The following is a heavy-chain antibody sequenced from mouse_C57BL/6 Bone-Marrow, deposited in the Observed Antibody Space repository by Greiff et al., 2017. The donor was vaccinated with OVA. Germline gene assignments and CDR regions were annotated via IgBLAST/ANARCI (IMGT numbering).Heavy chain of an antibody. CDR1: GYTFTSYW. V-gene: IGHV1-52*01. Sequence: QVQLQQPGAELVRPGSLVKLSCKASGYTFTSYWMHWVKQSPIQGLEWIGNIDPSDSETHYNQKFKDKATLTVNKSSSTAYMQLRSLTSEDSAVYYCARTLLLYGSSYHYAMDYWGQGTSVTVSS. J-gene: IGHJ4*01. CDR3: ARTLLLYGSSYHYAMDY. D-gene: IGHD1-1*01. CDR2: IDPSDSET.